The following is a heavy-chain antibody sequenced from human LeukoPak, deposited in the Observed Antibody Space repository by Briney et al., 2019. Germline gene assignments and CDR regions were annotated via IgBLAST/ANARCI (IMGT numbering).Heavy chain of an antibody. Sequence: GGSLRLSCAASGFTFSSYDMHWVRQATGKRLEWVSAIGAAGDPYYPGSVKGRFTISRENAKNSLYLQMNSLRAGDTAVYYCARGLNNAGGYYYYGMDVWGKGTTVTVSS. J-gene: IGHJ6*04. CDR2: IGAAGDP. CDR1: GFTFSSYD. D-gene: IGHD3-16*01. CDR3: ARGLNNAGGYYYYGMDV. V-gene: IGHV3-13*05.